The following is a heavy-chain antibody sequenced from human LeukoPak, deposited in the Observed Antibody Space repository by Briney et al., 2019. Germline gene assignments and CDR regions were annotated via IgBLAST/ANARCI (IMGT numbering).Heavy chain of an antibody. CDR2: INSDGSSR. CDR3: AKDLYSGWTQADY. Sequence: GGSLRLSCAASGFTFRSYWMHWVRQAPGKGLVWVSRINSDGSSRSYVDSVKGRFTISRDNAKNTLYLQMNSLRAEDTAVYYCAKDLYSGWTQADYWGQGTLVTVSS. CDR1: GFTFRSYW. J-gene: IGHJ4*02. D-gene: IGHD6-19*01. V-gene: IGHV3-74*01.